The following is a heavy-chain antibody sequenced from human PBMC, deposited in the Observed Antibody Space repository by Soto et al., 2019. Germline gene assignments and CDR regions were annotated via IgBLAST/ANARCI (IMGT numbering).Heavy chain of an antibody. D-gene: IGHD3-22*01. CDR2: IDWDDDK. Sequence: SGPTLVNPTQTLTLTCTFSGFSLSTSGMCVSWIRQPPGKALEWLALIDWDDDKYYSTSLKTRLTISKDTSKNQVVLTMTNMDPVDTATYYCARFTYYYDSSGRPQHDYWGQGTLVTVSS. J-gene: IGHJ4*02. CDR1: GFSLSTSGMC. CDR3: ARFTYYYDSSGRPQHDY. V-gene: IGHV2-70*01.